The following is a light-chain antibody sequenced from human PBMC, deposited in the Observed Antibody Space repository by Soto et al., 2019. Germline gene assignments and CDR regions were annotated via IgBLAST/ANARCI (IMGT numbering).Light chain of an antibody. Sequence: QSVLAQPPSASGTPGQRVTISCSGSSSNIGSNYVYWYQQLPGTAPKLLLHRNNQRPSGVPDRFSGSKSGTSVSLAISGLRSEDEADYYCAAWDDSLSGVVFGGGTKLTVL. CDR1: SSNIGSNY. J-gene: IGLJ2*01. V-gene: IGLV1-47*01. CDR3: AAWDDSLSGVV. CDR2: RNN.